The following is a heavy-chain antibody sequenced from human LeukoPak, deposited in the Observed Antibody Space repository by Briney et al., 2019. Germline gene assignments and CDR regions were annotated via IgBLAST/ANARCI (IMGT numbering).Heavy chain of an antibody. CDR3: AKRPDFWSGSIDY. CDR2: ISGSGGST. J-gene: IGHJ4*02. Sequence: GGSLRLSCAASGFTFSSYAMSWVRQAPGKGLEWVSAISGSGGSTYYADSVKGRFTISRDNSKNALYLQMNSLRAEDTAVYYCAKRPDFWSGSIDYWGQGTLVTVSS. D-gene: IGHD3-3*01. CDR1: GFTFSSYA. V-gene: IGHV3-23*01.